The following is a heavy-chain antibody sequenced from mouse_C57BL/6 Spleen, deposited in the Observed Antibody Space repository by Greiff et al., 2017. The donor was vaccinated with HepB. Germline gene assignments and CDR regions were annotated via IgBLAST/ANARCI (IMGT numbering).Heavy chain of an antibody. J-gene: IGHJ4*01. V-gene: IGHV1-72*01. Sequence: QVQLKQPWAELVKPGASVKLSCKASGYTFTSYWMHWVKQRPGRGLEWIGRIDPNSGGTKYNEKFKSKATLTVDKPSSTAYMQLSSLTSEDSAVYYCASPSHWDDYAMDYWGQGTSVTVSS. CDR2: IDPNSGGT. CDR1: GYTFTSYW. D-gene: IGHD4-1*01. CDR3: ASPSHWDDYAMDY.